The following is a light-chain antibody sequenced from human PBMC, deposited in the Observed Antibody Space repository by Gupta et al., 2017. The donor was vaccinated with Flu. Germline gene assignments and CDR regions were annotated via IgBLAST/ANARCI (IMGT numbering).Light chain of an antibody. V-gene: IGKV3-15*01. J-gene: IGKJ2*01. CDR3: QQYNNWPPVT. CDR1: ESVNSN. CDR2: GAS. Sequence: GERATLSCRASESVNSNVAWYQQKPGQSPRLLLFGASTRVTGIPARFRGSGSGTEFTLTISSLQSEDFAVYYCQQYNNWPPVTFGQGTKLEIK.